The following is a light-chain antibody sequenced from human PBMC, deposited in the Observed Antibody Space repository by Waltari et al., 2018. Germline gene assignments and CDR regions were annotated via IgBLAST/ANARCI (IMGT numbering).Light chain of an antibody. CDR2: GAS. CDR3: HHYGSSPLT. CDR1: HSLRSSY. V-gene: IGKV3-20*01. J-gene: IGKJ4*01. Sequence: EIVLTQSPGTLSLSPGERATLSCRASHSLRSSYLAWYQQKPGLAPRLLIYGASNRAAGIPDRFGGHGSGTDFTLTIARLEPEDSAVYYCHHYGSSPLTFGGGTKVEI.